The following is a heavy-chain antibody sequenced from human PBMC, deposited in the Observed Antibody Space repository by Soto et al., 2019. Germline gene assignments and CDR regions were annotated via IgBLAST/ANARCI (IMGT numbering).Heavy chain of an antibody. V-gene: IGHV1-8*01. CDR1: GYTFSSYD. CDR2: LNPNSGDT. Sequence: QVQLVQSGAEVKKPGASVKVSCKASGYTFSSYDINWVRQATGQGLEWMGWLNPNSGDTGYAQKFQGRVTLTRNTSINTAYIELRSLTSDDTVVYYCATSGGGWYLYWGQGTLVTVSS. J-gene: IGHJ4*02. D-gene: IGHD6-19*01. CDR3: ATSGGGWYLY.